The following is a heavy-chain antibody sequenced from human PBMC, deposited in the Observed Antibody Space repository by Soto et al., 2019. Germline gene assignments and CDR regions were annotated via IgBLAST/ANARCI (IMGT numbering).Heavy chain of an antibody. CDR3: ARDLTPLDDQLLHNYYYGMDV. CDR1: GFTFSSYG. V-gene: IGHV3-33*01. Sequence: GGSLRLSCAASGFTFSSYGMHWVRQAPGKGLEWVAVIWYDGSNKYYADSVKGRFTISRDNSKNTLYLQMNSLRAEDTAVHYCARDLTPLDDQLLHNYYYGMDVWGQGTTVTVS. CDR2: IWYDGSNK. D-gene: IGHD2-2*01. J-gene: IGHJ6*02.